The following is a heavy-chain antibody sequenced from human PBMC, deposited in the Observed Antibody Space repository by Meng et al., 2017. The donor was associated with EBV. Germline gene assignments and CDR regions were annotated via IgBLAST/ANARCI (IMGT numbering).Heavy chain of an antibody. J-gene: IGHJ4*02. CDR3: ASESGRGFTPDY. Sequence: QGEVRQCGAEAKKPGSSVMVYCRTSGGTFRSDAVSWVRQAPGQGLEWMGGLIPMVGAPHYAQKFQGRVTIIADESTSTHSMELNSLRSEDTAVYYCASESGRGFTPDYWGQGTLVTVSS. CDR2: LIPMVGAP. CDR1: GGTFRSDA. V-gene: IGHV1-69*12. D-gene: IGHD3-10*01.